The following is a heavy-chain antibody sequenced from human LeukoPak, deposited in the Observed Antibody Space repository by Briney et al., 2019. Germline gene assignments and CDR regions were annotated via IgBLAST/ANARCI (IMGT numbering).Heavy chain of an antibody. D-gene: IGHD6-13*01. J-gene: IGHJ4*02. CDR1: EYSFSSYW. Sequence: GESLKISCKGSEYSFSSYWIGWVRQMPGKGLEWMGIIYPGDSDTRYSPSFRGQVTISADKSISTAYLRWSSLKASDTAMYYCARVSLEVRIARNFDYWGQGTLVTVSS. V-gene: IGHV5-51*01. CDR3: ARVSLEVRIARNFDY. CDR2: IYPGDSDT.